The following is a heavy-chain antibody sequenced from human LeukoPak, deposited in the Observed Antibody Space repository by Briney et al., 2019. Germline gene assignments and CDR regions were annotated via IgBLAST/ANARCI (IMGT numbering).Heavy chain of an antibody. J-gene: IGHJ4*02. CDR3: ARQTTVISFDY. CDR1: GGSISSGNYY. Sequence: SQTLSLTCTVSGGSISSGNYYWTWIRQPPGKGLEWMGYIFYSGSMYYNPSLKSRLTISVDTSKNQFSLKLRSVTAADTAVYYCARQTTVISFDYWGQGALVTVSS. CDR2: IFYSGSM. V-gene: IGHV4-30-4*01. D-gene: IGHD4-17*01.